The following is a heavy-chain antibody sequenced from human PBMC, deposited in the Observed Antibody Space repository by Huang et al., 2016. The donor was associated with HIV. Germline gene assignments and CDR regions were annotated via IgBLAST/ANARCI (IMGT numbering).Heavy chain of an antibody. CDR1: GYIFTSYA. CDR2: INPGNTQI. D-gene: IGHD2-2*01. V-gene: IGHV1-3*01. Sequence: QGQLVQSGAEMKKPGASVKLSCKASGYIFTSYAIHWLRRAPGQSRQWLGGINPGNTQIPFSQHFQGRVTISRDTSTNTVSLEVSNVSPRDTAVYYWARAARGDGYQGAFDVWGQGTAVTVSS. CDR3: ARAARGDGYQGAFDV. J-gene: IGHJ3*01.